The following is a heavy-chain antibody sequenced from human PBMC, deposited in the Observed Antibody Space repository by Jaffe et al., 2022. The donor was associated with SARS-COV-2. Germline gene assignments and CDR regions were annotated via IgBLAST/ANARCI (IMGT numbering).Heavy chain of an antibody. CDR2: ISYDGSNK. CDR1: GFTFSSYG. Sequence: QVQLVESGGGVVQPGRSLRLSCAASGFTFSSYGMHWVRQAPGKGLEWVAVISYDGSNKYYADSVKGRFTISRDNSKNTLYLQMNSLRAEDTAVYYCAKDIREDEDYGDYPGIGYWGQGTLVTVSS. J-gene: IGHJ4*02. D-gene: IGHD4-17*01. CDR3: AKDIREDEDYGDYPGIGY. V-gene: IGHV3-30*18.